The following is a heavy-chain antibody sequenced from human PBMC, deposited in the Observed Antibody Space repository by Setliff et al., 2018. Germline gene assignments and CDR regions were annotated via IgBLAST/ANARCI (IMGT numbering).Heavy chain of an antibody. Sequence: SVKVSCKASGGTFSSYAISWVRQAPGQGLEWMGGIIPIFGTANYAQKFQGRVTITADESTSTAYMELSSLRSEDTAVYYCARVDCSSTSCYAGIYYYYMDVWGKGTTVTVSS. J-gene: IGHJ6*03. CDR1: GGTFSSYA. CDR3: ARVDCSSTSCYAGIYYYYMDV. V-gene: IGHV1-69*13. CDR2: IIPIFGTA. D-gene: IGHD2-2*01.